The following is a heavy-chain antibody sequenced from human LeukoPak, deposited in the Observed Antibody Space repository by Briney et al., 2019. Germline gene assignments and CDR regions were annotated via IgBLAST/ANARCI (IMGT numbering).Heavy chain of an antibody. D-gene: IGHD6-19*01. CDR2: INPTGGST. Sequence: GASVKVSCKASGGTFSSYAISWVRQAPGQGLEWMGIINPTGGSTSYAQKFQGRVTMTRDTSTSTVYMELSSLRSEDTAVYYCARDQTAYSSACGYWGRGTLVSVSS. CDR3: ARDQTAYSSACGY. J-gene: IGHJ4*02. V-gene: IGHV1-46*01. CDR1: GGTFSSYA.